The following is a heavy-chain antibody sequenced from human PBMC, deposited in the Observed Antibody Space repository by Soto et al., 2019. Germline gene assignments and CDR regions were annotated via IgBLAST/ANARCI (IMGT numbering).Heavy chain of an antibody. J-gene: IGHJ5*02. Sequence: PSETLSLTCAVYGGSFSGYYWSWIRQPPGKGLEWIGEINHSGSTNYNPSLKSRVTISVDTSKNQFSLKLSSVTAADTAVYYCARSSEGSGSYPKFDPWGQGTLVTVSS. CDR2: INHSGST. D-gene: IGHD3-10*01. CDR1: GGSFSGYY. CDR3: ARSSEGSGSYPKFDP. V-gene: IGHV4-34*01.